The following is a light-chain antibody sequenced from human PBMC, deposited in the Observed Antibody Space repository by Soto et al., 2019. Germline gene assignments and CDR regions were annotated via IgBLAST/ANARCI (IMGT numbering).Light chain of an antibody. CDR1: QSIITS. CDR3: QQYNSYSPT. CDR2: AAS. Sequence: DIQMTQSPSTLSASVGDRVTITCRASQSIITSLAWYQQKPGKAPKLLIYAASTLQSEVPSRFSGSGSGTEFTLTISSLQPDDFATYYCQQYNSYSPTFGQGTKVDIK. J-gene: IGKJ1*01. V-gene: IGKV1-5*01.